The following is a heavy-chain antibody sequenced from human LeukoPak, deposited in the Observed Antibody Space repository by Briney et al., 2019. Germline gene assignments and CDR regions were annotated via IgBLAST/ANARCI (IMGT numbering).Heavy chain of an antibody. Sequence: ASVKVSFKASGYTFTDYYFHWVRQAPGQGLERMGWINPNSGGTVYAQNFQGRVTMTRDTSISIVYMELSSLRSDDTAVYYCASSGSSIQFDPWGQGTLVTVSS. J-gene: IGHJ5*02. CDR1: GYTFTDYY. CDR2: INPNSGGT. V-gene: IGHV1-2*02. CDR3: ASSGSSIQFDP. D-gene: IGHD1-26*01.